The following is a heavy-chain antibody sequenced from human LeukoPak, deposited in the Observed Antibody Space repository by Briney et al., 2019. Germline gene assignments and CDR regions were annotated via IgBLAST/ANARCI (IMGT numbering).Heavy chain of an antibody. CDR1: GYTFTGYY. V-gene: IGHV1-2*02. CDR2: INPNSGGT. Sequence: GASVKVSCKASGYTFTGYYMHWVRQAPGQGLEWMGWINPNSGGTNYAQKFQGRVTMTRDTSISTAYMELSRLRSDDTAVYYCARDAPSLTGYLSAWFDYWGQGTLVTVSS. J-gene: IGHJ4*02. CDR3: ARDAPSLTGYLSAWFDY. D-gene: IGHD3-9*01.